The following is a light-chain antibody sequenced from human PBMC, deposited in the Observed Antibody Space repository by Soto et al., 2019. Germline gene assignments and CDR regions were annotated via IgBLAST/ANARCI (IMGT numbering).Light chain of an antibody. J-gene: IGLJ3*02. Sequence: QSALTQPASVSGSPGQSITISCTGTSSDVGGYNYVSWYQQHPGKAPKLMIYDVTNRPSGVSNRFSGSKSGNTASLTISGRQAEDEDDYYCSSDRSRSARVFGGGTQLTVL. CDR3: SSDRSRSARV. CDR1: SSDVGGYNY. CDR2: DVT. V-gene: IGLV2-14*01.